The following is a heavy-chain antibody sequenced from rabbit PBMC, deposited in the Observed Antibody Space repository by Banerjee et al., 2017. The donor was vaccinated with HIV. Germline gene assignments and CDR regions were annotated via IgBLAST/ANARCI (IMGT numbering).Heavy chain of an antibody. Sequence: QQQLEESGGGLVKPGASLTLTCTASGFSFSSSHWICWVRQAPGKGLEWIACIVAGNSGPTYYASWAKGRFTISKTSSTTVTLQMTSLTAADTATYFCAREDEGYLPFNLWGPGTLVTVS. V-gene: IGHV1S45*01. J-gene: IGHJ4*01. D-gene: IGHD1-1*01. CDR3: AREDEGYLPFNL. CDR1: GFSFSSSHW. CDR2: IVAGNSGPT.